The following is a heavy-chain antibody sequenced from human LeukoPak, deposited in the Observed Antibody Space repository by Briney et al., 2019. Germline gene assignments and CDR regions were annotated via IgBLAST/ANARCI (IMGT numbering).Heavy chain of an antibody. J-gene: IGHJ4*02. CDR2: IYYSGST. D-gene: IGHD2-15*01. CDR3: ARVEGGYFDY. Sequence: SETLSLTCTVSGGSISSGGYYWSWIRQHPGKGLEWIGYIYYSGSTYYNPSLKSRVTISVDTSKNQFSLKLSSVTAADTAVYCGARVEGGYFDYWGQGTLVTVSS. CDR1: GGSISSGGYY. V-gene: IGHV4-31*03.